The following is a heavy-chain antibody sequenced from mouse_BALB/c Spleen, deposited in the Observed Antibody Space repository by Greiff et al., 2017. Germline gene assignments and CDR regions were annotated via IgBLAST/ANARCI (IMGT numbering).Heavy chain of an antibody. CDR3: ARSGGNYKGYYAMDY. Sequence: QVHVKQSGAELAKPGASVKMSCKASGYTFTSYWMHWVKQRPGQGLEWIGYINPSTGYTEYNQKFKDKATLTADKSSSTAYMQLSSLTSEDSAVYYCARSGGNYKGYYAMDYWGQGTSVTVSS. D-gene: IGHD2-1*01. J-gene: IGHJ4*01. V-gene: IGHV1-7*01. CDR1: GYTFTSYW. CDR2: INPSTGYT.